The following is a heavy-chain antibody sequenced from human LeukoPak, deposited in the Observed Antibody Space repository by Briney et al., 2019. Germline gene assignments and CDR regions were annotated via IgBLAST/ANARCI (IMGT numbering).Heavy chain of an antibody. CDR2: ISGDGLIK. V-gene: IGHV3-43*02. CDR1: GFTFENYG. J-gene: IGHJ4*02. CDR3: AKDTPFSGRAFDY. Sequence: PGGSLRLSCAGSGFTFENYGIHWFRQGPGKGLEWVSLISGDGLIKHYKDSVKGRFTISRDNSKNSMYLQMSSLRPEDTALYYCAKDTPFSGRAFDYWGQGTPVTVSS. D-gene: IGHD5-12*01.